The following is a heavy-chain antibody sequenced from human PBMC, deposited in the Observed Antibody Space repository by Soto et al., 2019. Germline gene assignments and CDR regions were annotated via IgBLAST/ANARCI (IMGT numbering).Heavy chain of an antibody. CDR1: GFTFSSYF. CDR3: VKDGSSGWPYFDDMDV. CDR2: ILYDGSKK. J-gene: IGHJ6*02. D-gene: IGHD6-19*01. Sequence: GGSLNLSCASSGFTFSSYFMHWVRQAPGKGLEWVAVILYDGSKKYYADSVKGRFTISRDNSKNTLYLQMSSLRAEDTALYFCVKDGSSGWPYFDDMDVWGQGTTVNVSS. V-gene: IGHV3-30*18.